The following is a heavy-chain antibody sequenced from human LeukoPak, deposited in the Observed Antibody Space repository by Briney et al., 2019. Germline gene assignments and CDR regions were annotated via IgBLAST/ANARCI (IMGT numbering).Heavy chain of an antibody. CDR3: ARYNSAWKTDDY. CDR2: IKQDGSDK. Sequence: GGSLRLSCAASGFAFNSYWMTWVRQAPGKGLEWVADIKQDGSDKYYAGSVKGRFTISRDNAKNSLYLQMNSLRAEDTAVYFCARYNSAWKTDDYWGQGTLVTVSS. V-gene: IGHV3-7*03. D-gene: IGHD6-19*01. J-gene: IGHJ4*02. CDR1: GFAFNSYW.